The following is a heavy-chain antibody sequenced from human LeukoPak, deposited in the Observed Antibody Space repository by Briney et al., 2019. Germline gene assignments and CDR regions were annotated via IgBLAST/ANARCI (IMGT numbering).Heavy chain of an antibody. CDR1: GGSISSYY. D-gene: IGHD3-9*01. V-gene: IGHV4-59*01. CDR2: IYYSGST. CDR3: ARAGASTAGIRYFDWFSSHFDY. J-gene: IGHJ4*02. Sequence: PSETLSLTCTVSGGSISSYYWSWIRQPPGKGLEWIGYIYYSGSTNYNPSLKSRVTISVDTSKNQFSLKLSSVTAADTAVYYCARAGASTAGIRYFDWFSSHFDYWGQGTLVTVSS.